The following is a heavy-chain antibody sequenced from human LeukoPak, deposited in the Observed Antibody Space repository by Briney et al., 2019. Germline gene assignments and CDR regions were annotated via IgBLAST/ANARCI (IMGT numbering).Heavy chain of an antibody. CDR3: ASSLKTDAFDI. CDR2: ISSSSSYI. V-gene: IGHV3-21*01. J-gene: IGHJ3*02. CDR1: GFTFSSYS. Sequence: GGSLRLSCAASGFTFSSYSMIWVRQAPGKGLEWVSSISSSSSYIYYADSVKGRFTISRDNAKNSLYLQMNSLRAEDTAVYYCASSLKTDAFDIWGQGTMVTVSS.